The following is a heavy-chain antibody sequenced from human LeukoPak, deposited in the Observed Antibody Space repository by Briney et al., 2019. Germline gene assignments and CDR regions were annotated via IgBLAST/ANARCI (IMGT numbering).Heavy chain of an antibody. CDR1: GFTFSSYG. CDR3: AREITIFGVVQSNYFDY. CDR2: ISYDGSNK. D-gene: IGHD3-3*01. Sequence: PGGSLRLSCAASGFTFSSYGMHWVRQAPGKGLEWVAVISYDGSNKYYADSVKGRFTISRDNSKNTLYLQMNSLRAEDTAVYYCAREITIFGVVQSNYFDYWGQGTLVTVSS. V-gene: IGHV3-30*03. J-gene: IGHJ4*02.